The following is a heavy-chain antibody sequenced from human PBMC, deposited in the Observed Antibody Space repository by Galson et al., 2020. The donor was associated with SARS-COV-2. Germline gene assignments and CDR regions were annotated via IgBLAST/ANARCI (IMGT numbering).Heavy chain of an antibody. J-gene: IGHJ4*02. Sequence: ASVKVSCKASGYTFTGYYMHWVRQAPGQGLEWMGWINPNSGGTNYAQKFQGRVTMTRDTSISTAYMELSRLRSDDTAVYYCARDFAYYYDSSGYYLGYWGQGTLVTVSS. CDR3: ARDFAYYYDSSGYYLGY. D-gene: IGHD3-22*01. CDR2: INPNSGGT. CDR1: GYTFTGYY. V-gene: IGHV1-2*02.